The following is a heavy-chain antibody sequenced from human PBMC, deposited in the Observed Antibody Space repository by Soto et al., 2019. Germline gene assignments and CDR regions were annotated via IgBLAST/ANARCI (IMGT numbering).Heavy chain of an antibody. CDR3: ARGPIVVVPAAISWMDV. CDR2: ISYDGSNK. J-gene: IGHJ6*02. D-gene: IGHD2-2*02. CDR1: GFAFSSYG. Sequence: GGSLRLSCAASGFAFSSYGMHWVRQAPGKGLEWVAVISYDGSNKYYADSVKGRFTISRDNSKNTLYLQMNSLRAEDTAVYYCARGPIVVVPAAISWMDVWGQGTTVTVSS. V-gene: IGHV3-30*03.